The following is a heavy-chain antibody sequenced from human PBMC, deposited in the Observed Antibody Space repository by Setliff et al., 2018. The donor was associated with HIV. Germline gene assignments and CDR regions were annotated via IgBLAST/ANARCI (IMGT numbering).Heavy chain of an antibody. D-gene: IGHD5-12*01. J-gene: IGHJ3*02. CDR1: GGSFSGYY. Sequence: SETLSLTCAVYGGSFSGYYWSWIRQPPGKGLEWIGEINHSGSTNYNPSLKSRVTISVDTSKNQFSLKLNSVTAADTAVYYCARDRGGYSGYVDIWGQGTMVTVSS. CDR2: INHSGST. V-gene: IGHV4-34*01. CDR3: ARDRGGYSGYVDI.